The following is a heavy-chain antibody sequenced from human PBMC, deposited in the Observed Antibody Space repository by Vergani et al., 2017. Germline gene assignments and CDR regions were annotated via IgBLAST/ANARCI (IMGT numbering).Heavy chain of an antibody. Sequence: EVQLVESGGGLVQPGGSLRLSCAASGFTFSSYEMNWVRQAPGKGLEWVSYISSSGSTIYYADSVKGRFTISRDNAKNSLYLQMNSLRAEDTAVYYCAIDAPLVVPAAIFYYYYGMDVWGQETTVTVSS. CDR1: GFTFSSYE. CDR2: ISSSGSTI. V-gene: IGHV3-48*03. D-gene: IGHD2-2*01. J-gene: IGHJ6*02. CDR3: AIDAPLVVPAAIFYYYYGMDV.